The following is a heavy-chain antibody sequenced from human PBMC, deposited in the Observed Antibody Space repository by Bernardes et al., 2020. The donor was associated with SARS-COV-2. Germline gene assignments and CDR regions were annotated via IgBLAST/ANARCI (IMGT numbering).Heavy chain of an antibody. Sequence: ASVKVSCKASGYTFTSYGISWVRQAPGQGLEWMGWISAYNGNTNYAQKFQGRVTMTRDTSISTAYMELSRLRSDDTAVYYCALPPTNYDRYGMDVWGQGTTVTVSS. CDR3: ALPPTNYDRYGMDV. CDR2: ISAYNGNT. J-gene: IGHJ6*02. V-gene: IGHV1-18*01. D-gene: IGHD3-22*01. CDR1: GYTFTSYG.